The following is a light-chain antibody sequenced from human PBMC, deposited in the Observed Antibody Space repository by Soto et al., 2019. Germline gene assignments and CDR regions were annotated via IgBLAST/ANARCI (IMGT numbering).Light chain of an antibody. CDR3: QRRSNWIT. CDR2: DAS. J-gene: IGKJ5*01. CDR1: QSVSSY. V-gene: IGKV3-11*01. Sequence: EIGLTQSAATLSGSPGERATLSCRAIQSVSSYLAWYQQKPGQAPRLLIYDASNRATGIPARFSGSGSGTDFTLTISSLEPEDFAVYYCQRRSNWITIGQGTRLEIK.